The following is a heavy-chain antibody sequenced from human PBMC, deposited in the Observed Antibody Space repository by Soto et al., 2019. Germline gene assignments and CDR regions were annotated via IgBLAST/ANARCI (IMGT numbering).Heavy chain of an antibody. CDR3: ARINSYYYGMDV. J-gene: IGHJ6*02. CDR1: GFSLSTSGVR. Sequence: SGPTLVNPTQTLTLTCTFSGFSLSTSGVRVSWIRQPPGKALEWLARIDWDDDKFYSTSLKTRLTISKDTSKNQVVLTMTNMDPVDTATYYCARINSYYYGMDVWGQGTTVTVSS. CDR2: IDWDDDK. V-gene: IGHV2-70*04. D-gene: IGHD4-4*01.